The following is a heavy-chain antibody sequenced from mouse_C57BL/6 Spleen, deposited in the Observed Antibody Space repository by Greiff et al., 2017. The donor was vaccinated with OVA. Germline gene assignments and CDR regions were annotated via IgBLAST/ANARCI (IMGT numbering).Heavy chain of an antibody. J-gene: IGHJ2*01. CDR2: INPNNGGT. D-gene: IGHD3-2*02. CDR1: GYTFTDYY. Sequence: VQLQQSGPELVKPGASVKISCKASGYTFTDYYMNWVKQSHGKSLEWIGDINPNNGGTSYNQKFKGKATLTVDKSSSTAYMELRSLTSEDSAVYYCARDSSGYSDYWGQGTTLTVSS. V-gene: IGHV1-26*01. CDR3: ARDSSGYSDY.